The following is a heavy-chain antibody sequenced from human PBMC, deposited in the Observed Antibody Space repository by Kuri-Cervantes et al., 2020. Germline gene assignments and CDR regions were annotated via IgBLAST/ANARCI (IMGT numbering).Heavy chain of an antibody. V-gene: IGHV3-21*03. CDR1: GFTFDEYA. CDR2: ISSSSSYI. D-gene: IGHD2-2*01. Sequence: GGSLRLSCAASGFTFDEYAMHWVRQAPGKGLEWVSSISSSSSYIYYADSVKGRFTISRDNAKNSLYLQMNSLRAEDTAVYYCAREAGIYCSSTSCSYEAFDIWGQGTMVTVSS. CDR3: AREAGIYCSSTSCSYEAFDI. J-gene: IGHJ3*02.